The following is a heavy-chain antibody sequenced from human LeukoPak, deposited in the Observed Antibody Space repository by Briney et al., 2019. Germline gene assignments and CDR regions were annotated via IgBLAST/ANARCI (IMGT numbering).Heavy chain of an antibody. CDR3: ARLVWGSYRLFDY. J-gene: IGHJ4*02. CDR2: IYYSGST. CDR1: GGSLSSYY. Sequence: SETLSLTCTVSGGSLSSYYWSWIRQPPGKGLEWIGYIYYSGSTNYNPSLKSRVTISEDTSKNQFSLKLSSVTAADTAVYYCARLVWGSYRLFDYWGQGTLVTVSS. D-gene: IGHD3-16*02. V-gene: IGHV4-59*01.